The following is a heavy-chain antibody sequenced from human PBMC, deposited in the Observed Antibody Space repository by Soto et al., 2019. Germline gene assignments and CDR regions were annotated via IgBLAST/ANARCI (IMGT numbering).Heavy chain of an antibody. D-gene: IGHD6-13*01. CDR3: ARVKAAAGTEPYFDY. Sequence: PSETLSLTCTVSGGSISSYYWSWIRQPPGKGLEWIGYIYYSGSTNYNPPLKSRVTISVDTSKNQFSLKLSSVTAADTAVYYCARVKAAAGTEPYFDYWGQGTLVTVSS. CDR1: GGSISSYY. CDR2: IYYSGST. V-gene: IGHV4-59*01. J-gene: IGHJ4*02.